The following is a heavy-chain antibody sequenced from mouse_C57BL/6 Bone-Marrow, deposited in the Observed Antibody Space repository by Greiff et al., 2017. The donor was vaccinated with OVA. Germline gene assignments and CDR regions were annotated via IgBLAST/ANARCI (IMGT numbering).Heavy chain of an antibody. V-gene: IGHV1-4*01. CDR1: GYTFPSYT. CDR2: INPSSGYT. Sequence: QVQLQQSGAELARPGASVKMSCKASGYTFPSYTMHWVKQRPGQGLEWIGYINPSSGYTKYNQKFKDKATLTADKSSSTAYMQLSSLTSEDSAVYYCASDFDYWGQGTTLTVAS. CDR3: ASDFDY. J-gene: IGHJ2*01.